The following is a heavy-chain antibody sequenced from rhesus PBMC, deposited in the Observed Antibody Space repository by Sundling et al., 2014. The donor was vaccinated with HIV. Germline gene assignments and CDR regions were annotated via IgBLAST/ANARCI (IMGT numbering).Heavy chain of an antibody. D-gene: IGHD1-44*02. CDR1: GFTFSNYD. J-gene: IGHJ6*01. CDR3: AKDNSGSYIFGLDS. CDR2: ISGGGIT. Sequence: EVQLVESGGALAEPGGSLRLSCAASGFTFSNYDMHWVRQAPGKGLEWVSVISGGGITYYADSVKGRFTMSRDNSKNTLSLQMNSLRAEDTAVYYCAKDNSGSYIFGLDSWGQGVVVTVSS. V-gene: IGHV3-103*01.